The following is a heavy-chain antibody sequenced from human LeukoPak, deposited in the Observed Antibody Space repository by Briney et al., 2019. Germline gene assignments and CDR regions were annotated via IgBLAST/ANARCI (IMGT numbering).Heavy chain of an antibody. J-gene: IGHJ6*03. V-gene: IGHV1-46*01. CDR1: GYTFTSYY. CDR2: INPSGGST. Sequence: ASVKVSCKASGYTFTSYYMHWVRQAPGQGLEWMGIINPSGGSTSYAQKFQGRVTMTRDTSTSTVYMELSSLRSEDTAAYYCARDRRGRSNYYYYMDVWGKGTTVTVSS. CDR3: ARDRRGRSNYYYYMDV.